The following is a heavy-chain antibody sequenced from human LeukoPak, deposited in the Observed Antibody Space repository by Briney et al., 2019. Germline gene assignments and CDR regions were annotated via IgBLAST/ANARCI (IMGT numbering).Heavy chain of an antibody. D-gene: IGHD3-22*01. V-gene: IGHV3-7*01. CDR2: INEDGGGR. CDR1: GGSFSGYY. Sequence: ETLSLTCAVYGGSFSGYYWSWIRQPPGKGLEWVVNINEDGGGRYYVDSVKGRFTISRDNAKNSVHLQMNSLRAEDTAVYYCAREGLRGAQYYYDSSGHDAFDIWGQGTMVTVSS. J-gene: IGHJ3*02. CDR3: AREGLRGAQYYYDSSGHDAFDI.